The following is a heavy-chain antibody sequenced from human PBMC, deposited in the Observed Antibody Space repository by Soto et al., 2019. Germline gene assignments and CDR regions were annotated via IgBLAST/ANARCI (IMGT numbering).Heavy chain of an antibody. CDR2: IYWYDDK. V-gene: IGHV2-5*01. J-gene: IGHJ4*02. D-gene: IGHD2-21*02. CDR3: AHRLPGDKFDS. CDR1: WFSLSTSGVG. Sequence: QITLKESGPPLVKPTQTLTLTCTFSWFSLSTSGVGVGWIRQPPGKPLEWLALIYWYDDKRYSPSLKSRPTITKDPSKTQVLLTLTNTDPVDTATYYCAHRLPGDKFDSWGQGTLVTVSS.